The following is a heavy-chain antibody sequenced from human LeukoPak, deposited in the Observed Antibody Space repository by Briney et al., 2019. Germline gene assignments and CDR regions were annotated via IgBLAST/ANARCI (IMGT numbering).Heavy chain of an antibody. CDR1: GFTVSSNY. V-gene: IGHV3-53*01. D-gene: IGHD6-13*01. CDR2: IYSGGST. Sequence: GGSLRLSCAASGFTVSSNYMSWVHQAPGKGLEWVSVIYSGGSTYYADSVKGRFTISRDNSKNTLYLQMNSLRAEDTAVYYCAKDRPHSSSWYCPFDYWGQGTLVTVSS. J-gene: IGHJ4*02. CDR3: AKDRPHSSSWYCPFDY.